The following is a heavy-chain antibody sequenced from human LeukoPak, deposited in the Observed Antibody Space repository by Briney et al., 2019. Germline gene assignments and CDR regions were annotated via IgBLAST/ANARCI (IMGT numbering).Heavy chain of an antibody. CDR1: GFTLKYYA. J-gene: IGHJ3*01. V-gene: IGHV3-66*01. CDR2: MYSGGST. Sequence: GGSLRLSCAASGFTLKYYAMNWVRQPPGKGLEWVSIMYSGGSTFYSDSVKGRFSISRDTSQNTFYLQMNSLRAEDTAVYYCARYSFQYTNSPLRHDAFDVWGQGMMVVVSS. CDR3: ARYSFQYTNSPLRHDAFDV. D-gene: IGHD2/OR15-2a*01.